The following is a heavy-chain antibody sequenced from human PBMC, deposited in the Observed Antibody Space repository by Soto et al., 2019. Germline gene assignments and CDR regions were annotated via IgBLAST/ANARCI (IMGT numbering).Heavy chain of an antibody. D-gene: IGHD1-26*01. Sequence: QVQLVQSGAEVRKPGASVKVSCKPSGYTFNRHYIQWVRQAPGQGLEWMGMIDPSGGDTNYAKKFQGRVTLTSDTSTSTVYMELSSLRSEDTAVYYCAKRRGVGLTRSSFDYWGPGTLVIVSS. J-gene: IGHJ4*02. CDR2: IDPSGGDT. V-gene: IGHV1-46*02. CDR1: GYTFNRHY. CDR3: AKRRGVGLTRSSFDY.